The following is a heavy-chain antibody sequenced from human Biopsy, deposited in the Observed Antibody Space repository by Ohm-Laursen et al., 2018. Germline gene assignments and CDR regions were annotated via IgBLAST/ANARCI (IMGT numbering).Heavy chain of an antibody. CDR2: IFYSANT. CDR1: GVSINGGRYY. J-gene: IGHJ4*02. CDR3: ARLGSGDYFPTFFDF. D-gene: IGHD5-12*01. V-gene: IGHV4-31*03. Sequence: TLSLTCPVSGVSINGGRYYWNWIRHHPGKGLEWIGNIFYSANTYYNPSLKSRVTISVDTSKNQFSPKLSSVTAADTAVYYCARLGSGDYFPTFFDFWGQGALVTVSS.